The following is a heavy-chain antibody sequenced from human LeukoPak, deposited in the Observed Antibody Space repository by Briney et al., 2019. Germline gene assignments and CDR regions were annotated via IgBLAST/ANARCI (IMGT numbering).Heavy chain of an antibody. CDR3: ASEAATGYYFDY. V-gene: IGHV1-69*13. CDR2: IIPIFGTA. CDR1: GYTFTGYY. Sequence: SVKVSCKASGYTFTGYYMHWVRQAPGQGLEWMGGIIPIFGTANYAQKFQGRVTITADESTSTAYMELSSLRSEDTAVYYCASEAATGYYFDYWGQGTLVTVSS. D-gene: IGHD2-15*01. J-gene: IGHJ4*02.